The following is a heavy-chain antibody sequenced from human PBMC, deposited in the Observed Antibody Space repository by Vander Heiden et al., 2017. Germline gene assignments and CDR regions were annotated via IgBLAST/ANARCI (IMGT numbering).Heavy chain of an antibody. V-gene: IGHV3-30*18. D-gene: IGHD4-4*01. CDR3: AKWDDCSAPAYYGMDV. J-gene: IGHJ6*02. Sequence: QAHLVESGGGVVQPGRSLRLSCAASGYSFSGYGMHWVRQAPGKGREVVAVITHDGGRSWYADSVKGRFTTSKDNSKNTLYLQMNGLRSEDTAVYFCAKWDDCSAPAYYGMDVWGQGTTVTVSS. CDR1: GYSFSGYG. CDR2: ITHDGGRS.